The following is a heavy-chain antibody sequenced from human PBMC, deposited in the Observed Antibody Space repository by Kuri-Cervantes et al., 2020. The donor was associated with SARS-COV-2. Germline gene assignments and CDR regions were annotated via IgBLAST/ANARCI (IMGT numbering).Heavy chain of an antibody. CDR1: GFTFSSYA. CDR2: ISGSGGST. CDR3: AKLLPAAREYYSDY. Sequence: GESLKISCAASGFTFSSYAMSWVRQAPGKGLEWVSAISGSGGSTYYADSVKGRFTISRDNSKNTLYLQMNSLRAEDTAVYYCAKLLPAAREYYSDYWGQGTLVTVSS. D-gene: IGHD2-2*01. V-gene: IGHV3-23*01. J-gene: IGHJ4*02.